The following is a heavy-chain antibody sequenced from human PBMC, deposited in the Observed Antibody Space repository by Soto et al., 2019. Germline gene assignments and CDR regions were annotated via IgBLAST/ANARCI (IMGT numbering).Heavy chain of an antibody. V-gene: IGHV1-18*04. Sequence: GASVKVSCKASGYTFTSYGISGVRQGPGQGLEWMGWIIAYNGNTNYAQKPQGRVTMTTDTSTSTAYMELRSLRSDDTAVYYCARDLGVACSGGSCYSFYFDYWGQGTLVTVSS. CDR1: GYTFTSYG. CDR3: ARDLGVACSGGSCYSFYFDY. CDR2: IIAYNGNT. J-gene: IGHJ4*02. D-gene: IGHD2-15*01.